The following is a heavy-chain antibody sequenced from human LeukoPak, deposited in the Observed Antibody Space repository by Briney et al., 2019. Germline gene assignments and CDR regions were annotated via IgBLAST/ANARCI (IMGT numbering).Heavy chain of an antibody. CDR3: AKYGPQDSGSSHFDY. D-gene: IGHD1-26*01. Sequence: GGSLRLSYAASGFTFSSYAMSWVRQAPGKGLEWVSAIRDSGSSTHYADSVKGRFTTSRDNSKNTLFLQMNSLRAEDTAIYYCAKYGPQDSGSSHFDYWGQGALVTVSS. V-gene: IGHV3-23*01. CDR1: GFTFSSYA. CDR2: IRDSGSST. J-gene: IGHJ4*02.